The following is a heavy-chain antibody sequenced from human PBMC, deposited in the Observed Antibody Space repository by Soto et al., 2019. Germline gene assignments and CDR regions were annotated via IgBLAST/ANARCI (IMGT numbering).Heavy chain of an antibody. J-gene: IGHJ4*02. CDR1: GFTFRSYG. V-gene: IGHV3-30*03. Sequence: PGXSRRLSCAASGFTFRSYGMHWVRQAPGKGLXWVAVXSYDGSNKYYXXSVQGRFXXYRDNSKNTLYLKMNSLRAEDTAVYYCMRIPDYWGQGTLVTVSS. CDR2: XSYDGSNK. D-gene: IGHD2-21*01. CDR3: MRIPDY.